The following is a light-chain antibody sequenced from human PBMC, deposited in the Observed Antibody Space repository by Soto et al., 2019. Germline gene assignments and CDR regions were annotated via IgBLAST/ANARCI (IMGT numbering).Light chain of an antibody. CDR2: EVT. J-gene: IGLJ3*02. CDR1: SSDVGGYNY. CDR3: SSYTCSTTWV. V-gene: IGLV2-14*01. Sequence: QSALTQPASVSGSPGQSVTISCTGTSSDVGGYNYVFWYQQHPGKAPKLMIYEVTYRPSGVSDRFSGSKSGNTASLTISGLQAEDESDYYCSSYTCSTTWVFCGGTQLTVL.